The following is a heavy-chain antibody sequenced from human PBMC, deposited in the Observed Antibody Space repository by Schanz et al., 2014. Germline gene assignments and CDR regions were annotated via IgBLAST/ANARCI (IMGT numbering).Heavy chain of an antibody. D-gene: IGHD2-15*01. CDR3: AKGMGYCSGGTCYDYYYYGLDV. J-gene: IGHJ6*02. CDR1: GFTFSTYA. V-gene: IGHV3-21*04. CDR2: ISSSSSYI. Sequence: DVQLLESGGGLVQPGGSLRLSCAASGFTFSTYAMSWVRQAPGKGLEWVSSISSSSSYIYYADSVKGRFTISRDNAKNSLYLQMNSLSADDTAVFYCAKGMGYCSGGTCYDYYYYGLDVWGQGTTVTVSS.